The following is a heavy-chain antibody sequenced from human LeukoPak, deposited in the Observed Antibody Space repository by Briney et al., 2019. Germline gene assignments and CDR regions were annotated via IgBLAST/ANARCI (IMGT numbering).Heavy chain of an antibody. V-gene: IGHV4-59*08. CDR1: GGSISSYY. D-gene: IGHD6-19*01. J-gene: IGHJ4*02. CDR3: ATSRYSSGWYIDY. CDR2: IYYSGST. Sequence: SETLSLTCTVSGGSISSYYWSWIRQPPGKGLEWIGYIYYSGSTNYNPSLKSRVTVSVDTSKNQFSLKLSSVTAADTAVYYCATSRYSSGWYIDYWGQGTLVTVSS.